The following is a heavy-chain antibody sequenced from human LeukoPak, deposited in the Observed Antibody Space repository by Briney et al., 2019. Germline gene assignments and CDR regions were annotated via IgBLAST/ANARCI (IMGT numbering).Heavy chain of an antibody. D-gene: IGHD3-10*01. J-gene: IGHJ6*03. Sequence: ASVKVSCKASGYTFTSYDINWVRQAAGQGLEWMGWMNPNSGNTGYAQKFQGRVTMTRNTSISTAYMELSSLRSEDTAVYYCARGRASPTYYYGSGSYAPRPAYYYYYYMDVWGKGTTVTVSS. CDR1: GYTFTSYD. CDR2: MNPNSGNT. V-gene: IGHV1-8*01. CDR3: ARGRASPTYYYGSGSYAPRPAYYYYYYMDV.